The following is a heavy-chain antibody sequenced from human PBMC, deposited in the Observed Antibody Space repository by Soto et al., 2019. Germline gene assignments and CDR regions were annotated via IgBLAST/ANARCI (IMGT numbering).Heavy chain of an antibody. CDR3: ARQPVASISVSFDY. D-gene: IGHD6-19*01. CDR1: GGSMSSNRYY. V-gene: IGHV4-39*01. Sequence: SAILSLTYTVSGGSMSSNRYYWGWIRRSPGKGLEWIGSIYYSGITYYNSYLRSRITISVDTSRNYFSLKLSSVTAADTAIYYCARQPVASISVSFDYWGQGALVTVSS. J-gene: IGHJ4*02. CDR2: IYYSGIT.